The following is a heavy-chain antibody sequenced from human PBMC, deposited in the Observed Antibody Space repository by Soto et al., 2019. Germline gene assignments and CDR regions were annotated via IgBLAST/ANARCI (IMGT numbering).Heavy chain of an antibody. CDR3: ATPRFSGYGGRQGDYFDY. D-gene: IGHD5-12*01. J-gene: IGHJ4*02. V-gene: IGHV1-69*01. CDR1: GGTFSSYA. CDR2: IIPIFGTA. Sequence: QVQLVQSGAEVKKPGSSVKVSCKASGGTFSSYAISWVRQAPGQGLEWMGGIIPIFGTANYAQKFQGRVTITADESTSTAYMELSSLRSEDTAVYYCATPRFSGYGGRQGDYFDYWGQGTLVTVSS.